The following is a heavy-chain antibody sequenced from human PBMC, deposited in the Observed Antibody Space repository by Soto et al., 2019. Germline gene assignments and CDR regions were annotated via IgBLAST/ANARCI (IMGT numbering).Heavy chain of an antibody. CDR2: INPSGGST. J-gene: IGHJ6*02. Sequence: AAVKVSCKQSGYTFTSYYMNLLRQAPGQGLEWMGIINPSGGSTSYAQKFQGRVTMTRDTSASTAYMELSSLRSEDTAVYYCATKGGAQYYYGMDVWGQGTTVTVS. CDR1: GYTFTSYY. V-gene: IGHV1-46*01. CDR3: ATKGGAQYYYGMDV. D-gene: IGHD2-15*01.